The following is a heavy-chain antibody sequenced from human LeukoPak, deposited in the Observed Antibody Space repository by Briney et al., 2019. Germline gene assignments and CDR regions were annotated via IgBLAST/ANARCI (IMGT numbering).Heavy chain of an antibody. D-gene: IGHD4-23*01. V-gene: IGHV4-38-2*02. Sequence: PSETLSLTCIVSGYSLSSGYYWGWIRQPPGKGLEWIGSIYHSGSTYYNPSLKSRVTISVDTSKNQFSLKLSSVTAADTAVYYCARGRLTLDYWGQGTLVTVSS. CDR2: IYHSGST. CDR3: ARGRLTLDY. CDR1: GYSLSSGYY. J-gene: IGHJ4*02.